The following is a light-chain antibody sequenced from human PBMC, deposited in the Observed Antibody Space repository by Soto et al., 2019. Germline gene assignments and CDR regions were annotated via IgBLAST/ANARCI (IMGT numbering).Light chain of an antibody. Sequence: QSVLTQPRSVSGSPGQSVTISCTGTSSDVGGYNYVSWYQQHPGKAPKGMIYDVSERPSGVPDHFSGSKSGNTASLTISGLQAEDEADYYCCSNAGSYEVFGGGTKLTVL. V-gene: IGLV2-11*01. CDR1: SSDVGGYNY. J-gene: IGLJ2*01. CDR3: CSNAGSYEV. CDR2: DVS.